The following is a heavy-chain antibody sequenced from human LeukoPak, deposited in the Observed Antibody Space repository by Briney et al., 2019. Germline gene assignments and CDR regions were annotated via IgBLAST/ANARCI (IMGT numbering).Heavy chain of an antibody. D-gene: IGHD6-19*01. V-gene: IGHV3-11*04. CDR1: GFTFSDYY. Sequence: KTGGSLRLSFAASGFTFSDYYMSWIRQAPGKGLEWVSCISSSGSTIYYADSVKGRFTISRDNAKNSLYLQMNSLRAEDTAVYYCARDDKGIAVAGFDYWGQGTLVNFSS. CDR3: ARDDKGIAVAGFDY. CDR2: ISSSGSTI. J-gene: IGHJ4*02.